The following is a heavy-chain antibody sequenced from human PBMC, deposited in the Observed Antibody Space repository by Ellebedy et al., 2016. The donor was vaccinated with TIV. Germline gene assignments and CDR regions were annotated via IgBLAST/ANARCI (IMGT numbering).Heavy chain of an antibody. Sequence: GESLKISCAASGITFSNCWMSWVRQAPGKGLEWVANIKEDGSEKYYVDSVKGRFTISRDNAKNLLYLQMNRLRDEDTAVYYCARDGNQLDYWGQGTLVIVSS. CDR3: ARDGNQLDY. V-gene: IGHV3-7*01. CDR1: GITFSNCW. D-gene: IGHD1-1*01. CDR2: IKEDGSEK. J-gene: IGHJ4*02.